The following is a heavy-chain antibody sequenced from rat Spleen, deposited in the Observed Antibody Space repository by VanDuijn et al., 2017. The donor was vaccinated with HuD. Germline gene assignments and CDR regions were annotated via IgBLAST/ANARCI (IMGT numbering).Heavy chain of an antibody. CDR1: GFTFSNSA. D-gene: IGHD2-5*01. J-gene: IGHJ1*01. V-gene: IGHV5S23*01. Sequence: EVQLVESGGGLAQPGRSLKLSCGVSGFTFSNSALAWVRQAPTKGLEWVASISSGGGGIYYLDSVKGRFTISRDNAKSTLYLQMDSLRSEDMATYYCVRQGYLRDWYFDFWGPGTMVTVSS. CDR3: VRQGYLRDWYFDF. CDR2: ISSGGGGI.